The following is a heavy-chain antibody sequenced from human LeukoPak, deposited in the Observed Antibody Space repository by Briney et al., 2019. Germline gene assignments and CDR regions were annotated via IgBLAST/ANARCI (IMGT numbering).Heavy chain of an antibody. CDR2: ISSSRSYI. CDR3: ARDDYGSGSYYFDY. CDR1: GFTFSSYS. J-gene: IGHJ4*02. V-gene: IGHV3-21*01. D-gene: IGHD3-10*01. Sequence: PGGSLRLSCAASGFTFSSYSMNWVRQAPGKGLEWVSCISSSRSYIYCADSVKGRFTISRDNAKNSLYLQMNSLRAEDTAVYYCARDDYGSGSYYFDYWGQGTLVTVSS.